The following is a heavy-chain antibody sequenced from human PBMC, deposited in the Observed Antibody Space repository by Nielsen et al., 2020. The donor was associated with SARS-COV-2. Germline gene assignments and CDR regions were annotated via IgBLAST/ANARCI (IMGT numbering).Heavy chain of an antibody. CDR2: INPGGGST. D-gene: IGHD3-3*01. J-gene: IGHJ4*02. CDR1: GYTFTSYY. CDR3: ARAMSGSGLFDY. Sequence: ASVKVSCKASGYTFTSYYIHWVRQAPGQGLEWMGIINPGGGSTSYAQKFQGRVTMTSDTSTSTVYMELSSLRSEDTAVYYCARAMSGSGLFDYWGQGTLVTVSS. V-gene: IGHV1-46*01.